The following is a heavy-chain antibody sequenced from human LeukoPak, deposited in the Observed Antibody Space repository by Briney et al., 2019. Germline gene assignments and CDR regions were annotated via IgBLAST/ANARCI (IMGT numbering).Heavy chain of an antibody. CDR3: AATSYYYDSSGLRGGMDV. Sequence: SVKVSCKASGFTFTSSAMQWVRQARGQRLEWIGWIVVGSGNTNYAQKFQERVTITRDMSTSTAYMELSSLRSEDTAVYYCAATSYYYDSSGLRGGMDVWGQGTTVTVPS. V-gene: IGHV1-58*02. CDR1: GFTFTSSA. CDR2: IVVGSGNT. J-gene: IGHJ6*02. D-gene: IGHD3-22*01.